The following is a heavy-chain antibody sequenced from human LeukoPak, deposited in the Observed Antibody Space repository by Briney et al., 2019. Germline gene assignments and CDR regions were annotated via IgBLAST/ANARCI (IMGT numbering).Heavy chain of an antibody. CDR3: ARIRGYSSSWYGDGYYFDY. D-gene: IGHD6-13*01. V-gene: IGHV3-30*04. Sequence: PGGSLRLSCAASGFTFSSYAMSWVRQAPGKGLEWVAVISYDGSNKYYADSVKGRFTISRDNSKNTLYLQMNSLRAEDTAVYYCARIRGYSSSWYGDGYYFDYWGQGTLVTVSS. J-gene: IGHJ4*02. CDR1: GFTFSSYA. CDR2: ISYDGSNK.